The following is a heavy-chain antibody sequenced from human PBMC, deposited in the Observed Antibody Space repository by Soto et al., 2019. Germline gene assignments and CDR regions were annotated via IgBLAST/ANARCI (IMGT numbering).Heavy chain of an antibody. CDR1: GFTFNTYT. J-gene: IGHJ6*02. Sequence: QVQLVESGGGVVQPGWSLRLSCAASGFTFNTYTMHWVRQAPGKGLEWVALISSDGNIKYYPDSVKGRFTVSRDNSDYTMYLQMNTLRPDDTAVYFCARDGYCTCGTCLDGMDVWGQGTTVTVSS. V-gene: IGHV3-30-3*01. D-gene: IGHD2-15*01. CDR2: ISSDGNIK. CDR3: ARDGYCTCGTCLDGMDV.